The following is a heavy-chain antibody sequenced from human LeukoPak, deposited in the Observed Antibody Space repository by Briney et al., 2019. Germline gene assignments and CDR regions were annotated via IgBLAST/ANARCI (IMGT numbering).Heavy chain of an antibody. Sequence: GGSLRLSCTVSGFTFSSYSMNWVRQAPGKGLEWGSSITSSSSYIYYGDSVKGRFTISRDNAKNSVYLQMHSLRAEDTAVYYCARDGPPTWMPLDIWGQGTMVTVSS. CDR2: ITSSSSYI. CDR3: ARDGPPTWMPLDI. D-gene: IGHD5-12*01. CDR1: GFTFSSYS. J-gene: IGHJ3*02. V-gene: IGHV3-21*01.